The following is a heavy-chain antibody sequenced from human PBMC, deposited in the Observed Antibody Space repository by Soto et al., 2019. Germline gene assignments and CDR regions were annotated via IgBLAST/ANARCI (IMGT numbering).Heavy chain of an antibody. D-gene: IGHD3-22*01. CDR3: ARAYYYDSSGPIFYGMDV. J-gene: IGHJ6*02. V-gene: IGHV4-39*07. Sequence: PSETLSLTCTVSGGSITTNTYYWGWIRQSPGKGLEWIGYIYHSGSTYYNQSLKSRVTISVDTSKNQYSLKLSSVTAADTAVYYCARAYYYDSSGPIFYGMDVWGQGTTVTVSS. CDR2: IYHSGST. CDR1: GGSITTNTYY.